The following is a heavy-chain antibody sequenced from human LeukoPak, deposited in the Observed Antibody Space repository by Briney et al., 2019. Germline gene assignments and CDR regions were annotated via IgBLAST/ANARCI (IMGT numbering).Heavy chain of an antibody. J-gene: IGHJ6*03. V-gene: IGHV1-69*02. CDR1: GGTFSSYT. D-gene: IGHD5-12*01. CDR2: IIPILGIA. CDR3: ARVRYGYDFAPYYMDV. Sequence: SVKVSCKASGGTFSSYTISWVRQAPGQGLEWMGRIIPILGIANYAQKFQGRVTITADKSTSTAYMELSSLRSEDTAVYYCARVRYGYDFAPYYMDVWGKGTTVTVSS.